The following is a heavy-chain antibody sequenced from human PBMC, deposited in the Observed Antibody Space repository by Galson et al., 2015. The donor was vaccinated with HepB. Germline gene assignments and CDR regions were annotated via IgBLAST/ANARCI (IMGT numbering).Heavy chain of an antibody. CDR3: AGQGYSYGFYYYYGMXV. Sequence: RLSXAASXXXFSSYXXXWVXXAPGXGLEXXXYISSSRSSIYYADSVKGRFTISRDNAKNSLNLQMNSLRDEDTAVYYCAGQGYSYGFYYYYGMXVRGXXTTXXVSS. CDR1: XXXFSSYX. V-gene: IGHV3-48*02. J-gene: IGHJ6*02. D-gene: IGHD5-18*01. CDR2: ISSSRSSI.